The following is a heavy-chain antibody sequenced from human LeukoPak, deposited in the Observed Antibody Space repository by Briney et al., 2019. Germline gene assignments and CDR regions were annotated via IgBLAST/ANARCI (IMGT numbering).Heavy chain of an antibody. CDR1: GASIGSFY. D-gene: IGHD6-13*01. Sequence: RASETLSLTCTVSGASIGSFYWVWIRQPAGKGLEWIGRLYNGGDTNYSPSLRSRVTMPVDTSKNQFSLKLKSVTAAGTAVYYCARGVEASGVGFYAFDIWGQGTMVTVSS. V-gene: IGHV4-4*07. CDR3: ARGVEASGVGFYAFDI. CDR2: LYNGGDT. J-gene: IGHJ3*02.